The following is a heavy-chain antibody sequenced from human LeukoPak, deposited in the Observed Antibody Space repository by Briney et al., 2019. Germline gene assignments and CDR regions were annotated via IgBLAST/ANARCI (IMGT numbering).Heavy chain of an antibody. CDR3: ARLRDYGSGTYYNDY. Sequence: SETLSLTCTVSGGSMSNYYWTWMRQPPGKGLDWVGYIYYSGSTNYNPSLKSRVTISVDTSKNQFSLKPSSVTAADTAVHYCARLRDYGSGTYYNDYWGQGTLVTVSS. CDR2: IYYSGST. V-gene: IGHV4-59*08. CDR1: GGSMSNYY. D-gene: IGHD3-10*01. J-gene: IGHJ4*02.